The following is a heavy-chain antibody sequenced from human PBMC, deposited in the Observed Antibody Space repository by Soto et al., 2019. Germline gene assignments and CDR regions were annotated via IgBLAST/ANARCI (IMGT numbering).Heavy chain of an antibody. CDR3: ARTCSGGSCYPEDPIDAFEI. Sequence: PGGSLRLSCAASGFTFSSYSMNWVRQAPGKGLEWVSSISSSSSYIYYADSVKGRFTISRDNAKNSLYLQMNSLRAEDTAVYYCARTCSGGSCYPEDPIDAFEIWGQGTMVTVSS. D-gene: IGHD2-15*01. J-gene: IGHJ3*02. V-gene: IGHV3-21*01. CDR1: GFTFSSYS. CDR2: ISSSSSYI.